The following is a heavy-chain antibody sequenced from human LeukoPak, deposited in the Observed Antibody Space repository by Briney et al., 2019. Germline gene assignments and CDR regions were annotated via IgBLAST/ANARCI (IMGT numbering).Heavy chain of an antibody. J-gene: IGHJ4*02. Sequence: SETLSLTCIVSGGSISSSSYYWGWIRQPPGEGLEWIGSIYYSGSTYYNPSLKSRVTISVDTSKNQFSLKVSSVTAADTAVYYCARTVKALVVPASTYYFDYWGQGTLVTVSS. CDR2: IYYSGST. D-gene: IGHD2-2*01. V-gene: IGHV4-39*01. CDR1: GGSISSSSYY. CDR3: ARTVKALVVPASTYYFDY.